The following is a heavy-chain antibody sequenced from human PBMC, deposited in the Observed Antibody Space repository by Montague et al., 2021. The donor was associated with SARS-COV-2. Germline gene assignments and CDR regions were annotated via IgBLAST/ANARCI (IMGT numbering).Heavy chain of an antibody. D-gene: IGHD2-8*01. CDR3: ATSGAPNLGDS. CDR1: GFTFSSYS. J-gene: IGHJ4*02. Sequence: SLRLSCAASGFTFSSYSMNWVRQAPGKGLEWVSSISSSSSYIYYADSVKGRFTISRGNSKNTLYLQMNDLEPEDTAVYYCATSGAPNLGDSWGQGTLVTASS. CDR2: ISSSSSYI. V-gene: IGHV3-21*04.